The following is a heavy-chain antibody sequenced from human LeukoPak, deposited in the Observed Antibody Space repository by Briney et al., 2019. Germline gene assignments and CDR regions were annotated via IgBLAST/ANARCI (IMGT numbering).Heavy chain of an antibody. J-gene: IGHJ4*02. CDR1: GGSISSSSYY. V-gene: IGHV4-39*07. CDR3: ARVPESMIVVVMPSVFDY. D-gene: IGHD3-22*01. Sequence: SETLSLTCTVSGGSISSSSYYWGWIRQPPGKGLEWIGSIYHSGSTYYNPSLKSRVTISVDTSKNQFSLKLSSVTAADTAVYYCARVPESMIVVVMPSVFDYWGQGTLVTVSS. CDR2: IYHSGST.